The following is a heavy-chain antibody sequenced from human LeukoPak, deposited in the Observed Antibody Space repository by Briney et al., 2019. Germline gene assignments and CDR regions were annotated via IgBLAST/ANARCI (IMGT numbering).Heavy chain of an antibody. Sequence: SQTLSLTCAISGDSVSSNSAAWNWVRLSPSRGLEWLGRTYYRSKWSSEYAISVKSRITINPDTTKNQISLQLNSVTPEDTAIYYCARQQWPYGMGVWGQGITVAVSS. CDR3: ARQQWPYGMGV. V-gene: IGHV6-1*01. J-gene: IGHJ6*02. CDR1: GDSVSSNSAA. D-gene: IGHD6-19*01. CDR2: TYYRSKWSS.